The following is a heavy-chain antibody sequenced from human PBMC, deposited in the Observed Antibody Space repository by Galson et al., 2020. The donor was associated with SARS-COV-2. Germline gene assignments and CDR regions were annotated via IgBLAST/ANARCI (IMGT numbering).Heavy chain of an antibody. V-gene: IGHV4-39*07. Sequence: SETLSLTCTVSGGSISSSRYYWGWIRQPPGKGLEWIGSISYSGTTYYNPSLKSRVTISADTSKNQFSLKLNSVTAADTAVYYCAREAGNSWYFEYWAQGTLVTVSS. J-gene: IGHJ4*02. CDR3: AREAGNSWYFEY. D-gene: IGHD4-4*01. CDR2: ISYSGTT. CDR1: GGSISSSRYY.